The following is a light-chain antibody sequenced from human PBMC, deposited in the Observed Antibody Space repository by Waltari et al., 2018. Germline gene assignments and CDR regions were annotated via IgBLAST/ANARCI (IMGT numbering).Light chain of an antibody. CDR2: EVS. CDR3: MQNIQLPT. V-gene: IGKV2D-29*02. Sequence: EIVLTQAPLSLSVTPGQPASMSCKSSQSLLHSDGRARLYWYLQKPGQSPQLLISEVSNRLSGVTERFSGSGSGTDFTLKISRVEAEDVGVYFCMQNIQLPTFGQGTKVEIE. CDR1: QSLLHSDGRAR. J-gene: IGKJ1*01.